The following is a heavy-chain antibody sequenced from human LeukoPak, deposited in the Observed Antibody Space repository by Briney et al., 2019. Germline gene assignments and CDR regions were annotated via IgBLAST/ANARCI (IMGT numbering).Heavy chain of an antibody. CDR3: ARGLPYGY. V-gene: IGHV4-34*01. J-gene: IGHJ4*02. Sequence: SETLSLTCAVYGGSCSGYYWSWIRQPPGKGLEWIGEINHSGSTNYNPSLKSRVTISVDTSKNQFSLKLSSVTAADTAVYYCARGLPYGYWGQGTLVTVSS. CDR1: GGSCSGYY. CDR2: INHSGST. D-gene: IGHD3-10*01.